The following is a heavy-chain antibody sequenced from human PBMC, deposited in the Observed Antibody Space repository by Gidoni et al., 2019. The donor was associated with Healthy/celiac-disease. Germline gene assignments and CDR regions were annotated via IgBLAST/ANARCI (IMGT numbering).Heavy chain of an antibody. Sequence: QVQLQQWGAGLLKPAETLSLPCAVYGGSFSGYDWSWIRQPPGKGLEWIGEINQSGSTNYNPALKSRVTISVDTAKNQFSLKLSSVTAADTAVYDGARGRTRVRGVMIWRPTYFDDGGQGTLVTVAS. CDR1: GGSFSGYD. CDR3: ARGRTRVRGVMIWRPTYFDD. J-gene: IGHJ4*02. V-gene: IGHV4-34*01. CDR2: INQSGST. D-gene: IGHD3-10*01.